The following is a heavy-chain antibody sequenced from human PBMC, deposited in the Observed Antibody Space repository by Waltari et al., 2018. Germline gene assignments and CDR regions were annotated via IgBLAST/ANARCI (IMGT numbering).Heavy chain of an antibody. J-gene: IGHJ4*02. CDR3: ASPNTARRGVFDY. V-gene: IGHV4-39*07. Sequence: QLQLQESGPGLVKPSETLSLTCTVSGGSISSSSYYWGWIRQPPGKGLEWIGSIYYSGSTHYNPSLKSRVTISVDTSKNQFSLKLSSVTAADTAVYYCASPNTARRGVFDYWGQGTLVTVSS. D-gene: IGHD2-8*01. CDR2: IYYSGST. CDR1: GGSISSSSYY.